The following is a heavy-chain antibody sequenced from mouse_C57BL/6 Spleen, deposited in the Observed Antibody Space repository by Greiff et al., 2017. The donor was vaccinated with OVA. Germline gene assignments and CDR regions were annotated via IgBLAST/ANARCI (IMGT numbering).Heavy chain of an antibody. Sequence: QVQLQQSGPGLVQPSQSLSITCTVSGFSLTSYGVHWVRQSPGKGLEWLGVIWSGGSTDYNAAFISRLSISKDNSKSQVFIKISSLPADDTAIYYCARAADYGWFAYWGQGTLVTVSA. V-gene: IGHV2-2*01. CDR2: IWSGGST. CDR1: GFSLTSYG. J-gene: IGHJ3*01. CDR3: ARAADYGWFAY. D-gene: IGHD2-4*01.